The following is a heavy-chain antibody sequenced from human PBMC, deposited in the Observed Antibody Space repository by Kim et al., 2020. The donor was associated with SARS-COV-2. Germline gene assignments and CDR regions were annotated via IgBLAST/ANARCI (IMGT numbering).Heavy chain of an antibody. CDR2: IYPGDSDT. J-gene: IGHJ4*02. CDR3: ARGLVAAAGVFDY. V-gene: IGHV5-51*01. CDR1: GYSFTSYW. Sequence: GASLQISCKGSGYSFTSYWIGWVRQMPGKGLEWMGIIYPGDSDTRYSPSFQGQVTISADKSISTAYRQWSSLKASDTAMYYCARGLVAAAGVFDYWGQGTXVTVSS. D-gene: IGHD6-13*01.